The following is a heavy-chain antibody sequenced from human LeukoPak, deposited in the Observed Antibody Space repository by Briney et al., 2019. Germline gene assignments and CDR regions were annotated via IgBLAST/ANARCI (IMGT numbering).Heavy chain of an antibody. Sequence: PGGSLRLSCAASGFTFSSYGMPWVRQAPGKGLEWVAVIWYDGSNKYYADSVKGRFTVSRDNAKNSLFLQVNSLRAEDTAVYYCAREYYYNRSGHASFGYWGQGVLVTVSS. CDR3: AREYYYNRSGHASFGY. J-gene: IGHJ4*02. CDR1: GFTFSSYG. D-gene: IGHD3-22*01. V-gene: IGHV3-33*01. CDR2: IWYDGSNK.